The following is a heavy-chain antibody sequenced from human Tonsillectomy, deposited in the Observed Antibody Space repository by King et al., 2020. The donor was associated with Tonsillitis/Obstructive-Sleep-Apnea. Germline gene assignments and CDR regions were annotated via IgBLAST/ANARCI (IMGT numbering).Heavy chain of an antibody. J-gene: IGHJ5*02. CDR2: IYPGDSDS. CDR1: GYSFTSYW. CDR3: ARLEGAYCSSPRCDSPLDNWFDP. V-gene: IGHV5-51*03. Sequence: GQLVQSGAEVKKPGESLKISCKGSGYSFTSYWIGWVRQMPGKGLEWMGIIYPGDSDSRYSPSFQGQVTISADKSISTAYLQWSSLKASDTAMYYCARLEGAYCSSPRCDSPLDNWFDPWGQGTLVTVSS. D-gene: IGHD2-2*01.